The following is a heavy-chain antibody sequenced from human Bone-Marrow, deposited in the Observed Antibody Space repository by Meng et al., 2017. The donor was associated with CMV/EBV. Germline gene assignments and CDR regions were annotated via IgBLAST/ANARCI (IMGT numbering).Heavy chain of an antibody. CDR3: ARLGKLLGGY. V-gene: IGHV4-39*01. CDR2: IYSGGNT. CDR1: GGSISSTSYY. D-gene: IGHD3-10*01. Sequence: GSLRLSCTVSGGSISSTSYYWGWIRQPPGKGLEWIGSIYSGGNTYYNPSLMTRVTISVDTSKNQFSLKLSSVTAADTAVYYCARLGKLLGGYWGQGTLVTVSS. J-gene: IGHJ4*02.